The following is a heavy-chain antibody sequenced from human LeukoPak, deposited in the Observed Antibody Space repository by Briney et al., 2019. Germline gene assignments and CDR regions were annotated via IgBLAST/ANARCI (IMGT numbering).Heavy chain of an antibody. V-gene: IGHV4-4*07. CDR3: ARMKNTMVRGVIIDY. D-gene: IGHD3-10*01. J-gene: IGHJ4*02. Sequence: PSETLSLTCTVSGGSISSYYWSWIRQPAGKGLEWIGRIYTSGSTSYNPSLKSRVTMSVDTPKNQFSLKLSSVTAADTAVYYCARMKNTMVRGVIIDYWGQGTLVTVSS. CDR2: IYTSGST. CDR1: GGSISSYY.